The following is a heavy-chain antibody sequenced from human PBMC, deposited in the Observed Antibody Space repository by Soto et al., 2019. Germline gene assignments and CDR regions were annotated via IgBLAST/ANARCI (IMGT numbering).Heavy chain of an antibody. CDR1: GGSFSGYY. CDR2: INHSGST. Sequence: SETLSLTCAVYGGSFSGYYWSWIRQPPGKGLEWIGEINHSGSTNYNPSLKSRVTISVDTSKNQFSLKLSSVTAADTAVYYCARELSGDYVSSGWFDPWGQGTLVTVSS. D-gene: IGHD4-17*01. V-gene: IGHV4-34*01. J-gene: IGHJ5*02. CDR3: ARELSGDYVSSGWFDP.